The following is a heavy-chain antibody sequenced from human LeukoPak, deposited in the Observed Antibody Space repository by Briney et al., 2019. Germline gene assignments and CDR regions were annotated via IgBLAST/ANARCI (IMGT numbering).Heavy chain of an antibody. D-gene: IGHD2-15*01. CDR1: GYTLRDYY. J-gene: IGHJ6*02. CDR3: ARGLRIINGLDV. Sequence: ASVTVSCEASGYTLRDYYIYWVRQAPGQGLEWLGWLNPHSGGTNYAQKFQGRVTLTSDTSISTAYMGLSPLTSDDTAIYYCARGLRIINGLDVWGQGTTVIVSS. CDR2: LNPHSGGT. V-gene: IGHV1-2*02.